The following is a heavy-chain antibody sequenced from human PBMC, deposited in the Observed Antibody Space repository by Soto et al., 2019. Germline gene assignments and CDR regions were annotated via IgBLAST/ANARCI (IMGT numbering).Heavy chain of an antibody. CDR1: GFTFSSYA. CDR2: VSSNGGST. V-gene: IGHV3-64*01. Sequence: EVQLVESGGGLVQPGGSLILSCAASGFTFSSYAMHWVRQAPGKGLEFVSAVSSNGGSTYYASSVKGRFIFSRDNSKKTLYLQLGSMTPEDMAVYFCAIGRTGTTYDAFDIWGLGTMVTVSS. J-gene: IGHJ3*02. D-gene: IGHD1-1*01. CDR3: AIGRTGTTYDAFDI.